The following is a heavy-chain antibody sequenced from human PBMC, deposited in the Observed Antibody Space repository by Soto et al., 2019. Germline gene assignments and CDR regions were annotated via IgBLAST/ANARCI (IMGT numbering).Heavy chain of an antibody. J-gene: IGHJ6*02. CDR1: GYSFTSYW. CDR2: IYPGDSDT. CDR3: ERLRGSSSDYYYYGMDV. D-gene: IGHD6-6*01. V-gene: IGHV5-51*01. Sequence: GESLKISCKGSGYSFTSYWIGWVRQMPGKGLEWMGIIYPGDSDTRYSPSFQGQVTISADKSISTAYLQWSSLKASDTAMYYCERLRGSSSDYYYYGMDVWGQGTTVTVSS.